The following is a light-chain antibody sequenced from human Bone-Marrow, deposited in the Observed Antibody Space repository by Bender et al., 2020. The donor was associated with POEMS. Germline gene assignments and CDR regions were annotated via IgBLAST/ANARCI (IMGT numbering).Light chain of an antibody. CDR1: SSDIGAHDF. J-gene: IGLJ3*02. CDR3: SSHTTRSSWV. CDR2: DVN. V-gene: IGLV2-14*03. Sequence: QSALTQPASVSGSPGQSITISCLGTSSDIGAHDFVSWYQHRPGQAPKLIIYDVNNRPSGISNRFSGSKSVNTASLTISGLQAEDEGDYYCSSHTTRSSWVFGGGTTLTVL.